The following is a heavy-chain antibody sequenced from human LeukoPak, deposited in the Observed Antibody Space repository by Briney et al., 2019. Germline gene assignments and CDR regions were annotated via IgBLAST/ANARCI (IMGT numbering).Heavy chain of an antibody. CDR2: INPSGGSK. V-gene: IGHV1-46*01. J-gene: IGHJ4*02. Sequence: ASVKVSCKASGYTFTSYYMYWVRQAPGQGLEWMGIINPSGGSKSYAQKFQGRVTMTRDMSTTTVYMELSSLRSEDTAVYYCARSLYCTNGVCPFDYWGQGTLVTVSS. CDR3: ARSLYCTNGVCPFDY. CDR1: GYTFTSYY. D-gene: IGHD2-8*01.